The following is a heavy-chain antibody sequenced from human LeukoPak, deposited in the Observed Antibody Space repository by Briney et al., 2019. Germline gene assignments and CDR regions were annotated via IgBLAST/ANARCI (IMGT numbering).Heavy chain of an antibody. V-gene: IGHV3-43D*03. CDR3: AKDSRVYYDSSGYIDY. D-gene: IGHD3-22*01. Sequence: PGGSLRLSCAASGFTFDDYAMHWVRQAPGKGLEWVSLISWDGGSTYYADSVKGRFTISRDNSKNSLYLQMNSLRAEDTALYYCAKDSRVYYDSSGYIDYWGQGTLVTVSS. J-gene: IGHJ4*02. CDR2: ISWDGGST. CDR1: GFTFDDYA.